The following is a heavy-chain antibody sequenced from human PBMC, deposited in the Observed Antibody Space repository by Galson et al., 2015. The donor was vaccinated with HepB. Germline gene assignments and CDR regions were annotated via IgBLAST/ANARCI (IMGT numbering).Heavy chain of an antibody. CDR3: AKCMSRGAGSSWYAGRWFYYYYGMDV. D-gene: IGHD6-13*01. CDR1: GFTFSSYG. V-gene: IGHV3-30*18. Sequence: SLRLSCAASGFTFSSYGMHWVRQAPGKGLEWVAVISYDGSNKYYADSVKGRFTISRDNSKNTLYLQMNSLRAEDTAVYYCAKCMSRGAGSSWYAGRWFYYYYGMDVWGQGTTVTVSS. CDR2: ISYDGSNK. J-gene: IGHJ6*02.